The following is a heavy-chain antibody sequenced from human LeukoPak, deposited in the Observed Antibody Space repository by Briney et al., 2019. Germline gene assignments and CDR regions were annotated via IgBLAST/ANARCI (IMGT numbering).Heavy chain of an antibody. V-gene: IGHV4-59*01. CDR1: GGSISSNY. J-gene: IGHJ5*02. CDR2: IYYSGYT. D-gene: IGHD6-19*01. CDR3: ARAVAGSNWFDP. Sequence: SETLSLTCTVSGGSISSNYWSWIRQPPGRGLEWIGYIYYSGYTDYNPSLKGRVTISLDKSKDQVSLKLSSVTAADTAMYYCARAVAGSNWFDPWGQGTLVTVSS.